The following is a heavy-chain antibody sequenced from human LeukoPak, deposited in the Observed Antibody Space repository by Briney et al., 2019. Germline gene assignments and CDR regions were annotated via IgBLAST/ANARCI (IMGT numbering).Heavy chain of an antibody. CDR2: IYSSDGA. V-gene: IGHV3-66*01. CDR1: GFTVSSNY. D-gene: IGHD3-9*01. J-gene: IGHJ4*02. CDR3: ARRIDWSHDY. Sequence: GGSLRLSCVASGFTVSSNYMSWVRQAPGKGLEWVSLIYSSDGAYYADSVKGRFTISRDNSKNTLFLQMNSLRAEDTAVYYCARRIDWSHDYWGQGTLVTVSS.